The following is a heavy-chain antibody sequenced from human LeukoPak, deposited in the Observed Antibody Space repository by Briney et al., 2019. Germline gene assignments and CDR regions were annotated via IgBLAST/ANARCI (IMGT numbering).Heavy chain of an antibody. CDR1: GGSISSYS. J-gene: IGHJ4*02. D-gene: IGHD6-13*01. CDR2: IYYSGST. V-gene: IGHV4-59*01. CDR3: ARESSWYYFDY. Sequence: SQTLSLTCTISGGSISSYSWSWIRQPPGKGLEWIGYIYYSGSTNYNPSLKSRVTISVDTSKNQFSLKLSSVTAADTAVYYCARESSWYYFDYWGQGALVTVSS.